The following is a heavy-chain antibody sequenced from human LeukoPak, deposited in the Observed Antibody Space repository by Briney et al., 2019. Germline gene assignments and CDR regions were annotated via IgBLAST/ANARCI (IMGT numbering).Heavy chain of an antibody. CDR3: ATEDDSSDLDY. Sequence: GGSLRLSCAASGFTFSSYAMHWVRQAPGKGLEWVAVISCDGSNKYYTDSVKGRFTISRDNSKNTLYLQMNSLRTEDTAVYYCATEDDSSDLDYWGQGTLVTVSS. CDR2: ISCDGSNK. D-gene: IGHD3-22*01. CDR1: GFTFSSYA. J-gene: IGHJ4*02. V-gene: IGHV3-30*04.